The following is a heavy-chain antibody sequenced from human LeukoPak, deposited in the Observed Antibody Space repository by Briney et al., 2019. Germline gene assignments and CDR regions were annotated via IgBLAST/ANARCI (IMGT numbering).Heavy chain of an antibody. CDR1: GGSFSGYY. Sequence: SETLSLTCAVYGGSFSGYYWSWIRQSPGKGLEWIGEINHSGSTNYNPSLKSRVTISVDTSKNQFSLKLSSVTAADTAVYYCARIAVYPYAFDIWRQGTMVTVS. V-gene: IGHV4-34*01. D-gene: IGHD2-8*01. CDR2: INHSGST. J-gene: IGHJ3*02. CDR3: ARIAVYPYAFDI.